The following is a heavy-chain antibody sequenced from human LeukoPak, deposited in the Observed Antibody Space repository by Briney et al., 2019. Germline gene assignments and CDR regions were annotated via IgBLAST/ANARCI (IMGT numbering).Heavy chain of an antibody. Sequence: GRSLRLSCAASGFTFSSYAMHWVRQAPGKGLEWVAVISYDGSNKYYADSVKGRFTISRDNSKNTLYLQMNSLRAEDTAVYYCARDPRNVAAAGADFDYWGQGTLVTVSS. V-gene: IGHV3-30-3*01. CDR2: ISYDGSNK. CDR3: ARDPRNVAAAGADFDY. J-gene: IGHJ4*02. CDR1: GFTFSSYA. D-gene: IGHD6-13*01.